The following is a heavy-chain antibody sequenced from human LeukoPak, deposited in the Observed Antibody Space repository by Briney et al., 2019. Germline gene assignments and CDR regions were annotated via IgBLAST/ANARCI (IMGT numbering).Heavy chain of an antibody. CDR3: AKDRGLRNQWLQLTHDY. Sequence: GRSLRLSCAASGFTFDDYAMHWVRQAPGKGLEWVSGISWNSGSIGYADSVKGRFTISRDNAKNSLYLQMNSLRAEDTALYYCAKDRGLRNQWLQLTHDYWGQGTWSASPQ. V-gene: IGHV3-9*01. CDR2: ISWNSGSI. CDR1: GFTFDDYA. D-gene: IGHD5-24*01. J-gene: IGHJ4*02.